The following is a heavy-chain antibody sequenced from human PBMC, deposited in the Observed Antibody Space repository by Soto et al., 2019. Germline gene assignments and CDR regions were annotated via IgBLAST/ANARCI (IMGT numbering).Heavy chain of an antibody. CDR1: GFTFSSYA. V-gene: IGHV3-23*01. CDR2: ISGSGGST. D-gene: IGHD6-19*01. J-gene: IGHJ6*02. Sequence: GESLKISCAASGFTFSSYAMSWVRQAPGKGLEWVSAISGSGGSTYYADSVKGRFTISRDNSKNTLYLQMNSLRAEDTAVYYCAKGDRNSSGWYYYYYGMDVWGQGTTVTVSS. CDR3: AKGDRNSSGWYYYYYGMDV.